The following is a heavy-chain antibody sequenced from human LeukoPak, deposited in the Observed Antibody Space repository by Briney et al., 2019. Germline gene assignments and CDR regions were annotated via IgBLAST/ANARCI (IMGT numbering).Heavy chain of an antibody. J-gene: IGHJ4*02. V-gene: IGHV3-48*03. CDR3: ARARVPGELNY. CDR2: ISNSGSSK. Sequence: GGSLRLSCAASGFTFSSCEMNWVRQAPGKGLEWLSYISNSGSSKYYADSVRGRFTISRDNAKNSLYLQMNSLRAEDTAVYYCARARVPGELNYWGQGALVTVSS. D-gene: IGHD3-10*01. CDR1: GFTFSSCE.